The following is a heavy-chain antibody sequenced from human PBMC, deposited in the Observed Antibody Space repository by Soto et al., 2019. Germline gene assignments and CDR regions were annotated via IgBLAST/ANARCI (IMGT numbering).Heavy chain of an antibody. D-gene: IGHD6-13*01. V-gene: IGHV2-5*02. CDR2: IYWDDDK. CDR1: GFSLSTSGVG. Sequence: QITLKESGPTLVKPTQTLTLTCTFSGFSLSTSGVGVGWIRQPPGKALEWLARIYWDDDKRYSPSLKSRLTITKDPSKNQVVLTMTNMDPVDTATYYCARGYSIAGGYGMDVWGQGTTVTVSS. J-gene: IGHJ6*02. CDR3: ARGYSIAGGYGMDV.